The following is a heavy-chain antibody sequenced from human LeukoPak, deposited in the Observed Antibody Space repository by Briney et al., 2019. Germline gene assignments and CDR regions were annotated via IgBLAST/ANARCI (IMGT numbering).Heavy chain of an antibody. CDR3: AADYGSGSYRFDC. V-gene: IGHV4-30-2*01. J-gene: IGHJ4*02. D-gene: IGHD3-10*01. CDR1: GGSISSGDYS. Sequence: SETLSLTCAVSGGSISSGDYSWSWIRQPPGKGLEWLGYIYHSGSTLYNPSLKSRVTISVDRSKNQFSLKLSSVTAADTAVYYCAADYGSGSYRFDCWGQGTLVTVSS. CDR2: IYHSGST.